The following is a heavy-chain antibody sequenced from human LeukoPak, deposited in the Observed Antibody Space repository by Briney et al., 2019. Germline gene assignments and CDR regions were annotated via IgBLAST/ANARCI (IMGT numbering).Heavy chain of an antibody. CDR2: IYPGDSDI. Sequence: GESLKISCKGSGYSFTSYWIGWVRQMPGKGLEWMGIIYPGDSDIRYSPSFQGQVTISADKSISTAYLQWSSLKASDTAMYYCARWWGYDSSGYSSFAFDYWGQGTLVTVSS. CDR3: ARWWGYDSSGYSSFAFDY. CDR1: GYSFTSYW. J-gene: IGHJ4*02. D-gene: IGHD3-22*01. V-gene: IGHV5-51*01.